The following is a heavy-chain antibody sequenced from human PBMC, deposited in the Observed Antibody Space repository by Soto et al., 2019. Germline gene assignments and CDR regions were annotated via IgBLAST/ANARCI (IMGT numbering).Heavy chain of an antibody. CDR2: SRNKDNSYNT. CDR3: TINYYDTSGYSIDN. V-gene: IGHV3-72*01. D-gene: IGHD3-22*01. Sequence: GGSLRLSCAASGFTFSAHYMNWVRQAPEKGLEWVGRSRNKDNSYNTEYAASVKGRFTVSRDDSKSSLYLQMNSLKTEDTAVYYCTINYYDTSGYSIDNWGPGTMVTVSS. CDR1: GFTFSAHY. J-gene: IGHJ3*02.